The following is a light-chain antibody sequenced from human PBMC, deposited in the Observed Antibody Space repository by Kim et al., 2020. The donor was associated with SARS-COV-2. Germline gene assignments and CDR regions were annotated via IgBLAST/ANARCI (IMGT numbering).Light chain of an antibody. CDR1: QSISSW. Sequence: DIQMTQSPSTLSASVGDRVTITCRASQSISSWLAWYQQKPGKAPKLLIYKASSLESGVPSRFSGSGSGTDFTLTISSLQPDDFATYYCQQYNSYSPLTFGGGTKVEI. V-gene: IGKV1-5*03. CDR2: KAS. J-gene: IGKJ4*01. CDR3: QQYNSYSPLT.